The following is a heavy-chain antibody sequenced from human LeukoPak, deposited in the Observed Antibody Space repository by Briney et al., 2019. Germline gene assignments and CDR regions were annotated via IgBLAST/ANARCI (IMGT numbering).Heavy chain of an antibody. CDR1: GFTFSSYW. CDR3: ARDNPGGTAHAFDI. D-gene: IGHD1-1*01. V-gene: IGHV3-7*01. Sequence: PGGSLRLSCAASGFTFSSYWMSWVRQAPGKGLEWVANIKQDGSEKYYVDSVKGRFTISRDNAKNSLYLQMNSLRAEDTAVYYCARDNPGGTAHAFDIWGQGTMVTVSS. CDR2: IKQDGSEK. J-gene: IGHJ3*02.